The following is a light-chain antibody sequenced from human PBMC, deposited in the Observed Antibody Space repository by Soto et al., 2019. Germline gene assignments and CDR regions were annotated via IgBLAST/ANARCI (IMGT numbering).Light chain of an antibody. V-gene: IGKV4-1*01. J-gene: IGKJ1*01. Sequence: DIVMTQSPDSLAVSLGERATINCKSSQSVLYSSNNKNYLAWYQQKPGQPPKLLIYWASTRESGVPDRFTGSGSGTDFTLTISSLQAEDVAVYYCQQYYTGRTFGQGTKVELK. CDR1: QSVLYSSNNKNY. CDR2: WAS. CDR3: QQYYTGRT.